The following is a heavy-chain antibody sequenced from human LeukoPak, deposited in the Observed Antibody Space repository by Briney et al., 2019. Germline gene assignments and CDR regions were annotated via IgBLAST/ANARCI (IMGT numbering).Heavy chain of an antibody. CDR1: GFTFSSYW. V-gene: IGHV3-74*01. CDR2: IYSDGRRT. Sequence: GGSLRLSCAASGFTFSSYWMHWVRQAPGKGLVWVSRIYSDGRRTDYADSVKGRFTISGDNAKNTLYLQMNSLRAEDTAVYYCARSGRGGAFDIWGQGTMVTVS. CDR3: ARSGRGGAFDI. D-gene: IGHD1-26*01. J-gene: IGHJ3*02.